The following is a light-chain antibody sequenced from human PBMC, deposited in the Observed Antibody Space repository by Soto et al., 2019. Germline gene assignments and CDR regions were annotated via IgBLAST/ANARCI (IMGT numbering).Light chain of an antibody. Sequence: QSALTQPASVSGSPGQSITISCTGTSSDVDTYKYVSWYQQHPGKAPKLLISEVTNRPSGVSNRFSGSKSGNTASLTISGLQAEDEADYYCSSYTTNITPVVFGGGTKLTVL. J-gene: IGLJ2*01. CDR2: EVT. V-gene: IGLV2-14*01. CDR1: SSDVDTYKY. CDR3: SSYTTNITPVV.